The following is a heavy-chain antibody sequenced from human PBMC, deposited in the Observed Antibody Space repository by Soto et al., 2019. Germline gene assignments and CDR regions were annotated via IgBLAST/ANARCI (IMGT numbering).Heavy chain of an antibody. CDR1: GGTFSSYT. J-gene: IGHJ3*02. CDR3: ARVISWSDAFDI. D-gene: IGHD2-15*01. V-gene: IGHV1-69*02. CDR2: IIPILGIA. Sequence: QVQLVQSGAEVKKPGSSVKVSCKASGGTFSSYTISWVRQAPGQGLEWMGRIIPILGIANYAQKFQGRVTITADKSTSKAYMELSSLRSEDTAVYYCARVISWSDAFDIWGQGTMVTVSS.